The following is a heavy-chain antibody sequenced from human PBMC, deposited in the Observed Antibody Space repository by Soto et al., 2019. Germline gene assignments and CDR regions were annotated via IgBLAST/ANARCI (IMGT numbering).Heavy chain of an antibody. CDR2: ISAGDSDT. CDR3: ASALGTGFSYYYGMDV. V-gene: IGHV5-51*01. J-gene: IGHJ6*02. D-gene: IGHD1-1*01. Sequence: GESLKISCKASGNSFSSYWSDWVRQVPGKGLEWMGIISAGDSDTRYSPSFQGQVSISADKSISTAFLRCSSLKASDSAIYYCASALGTGFSYYYGMDVWGQGTTITVSS. CDR1: GNSFSSYW.